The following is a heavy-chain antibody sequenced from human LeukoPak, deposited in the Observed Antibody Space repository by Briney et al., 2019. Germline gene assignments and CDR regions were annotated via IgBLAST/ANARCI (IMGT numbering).Heavy chain of an antibody. CDR2: ISGSGGST. Sequence: GGSLRLSCAASGLTFSSHWMHWVRQAPGKGLEWVSAISGSGGSTYYADSVKGRFTISRDNSKNTLYLQMNSLRAEDTAVYYCAKMYEWLRLDRFFDYWGQGTLVTVSS. CDR1: GLTFSSHW. V-gene: IGHV3-23*01. CDR3: AKMYEWLRLDRFFDY. D-gene: IGHD5-12*01. J-gene: IGHJ4*02.